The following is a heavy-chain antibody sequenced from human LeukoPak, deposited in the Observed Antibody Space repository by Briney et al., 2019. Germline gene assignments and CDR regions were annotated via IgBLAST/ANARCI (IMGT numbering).Heavy chain of an antibody. Sequence: GGSLGLSCAASGITFTTYATTWVRQAPGKGLEWVSSLSDSGGNTYYADSVKGRFTISRDNSKNTLYLQMNSLRAEDTAIYYCAKGRARDGYIYWGQGILVTVSS. CDR1: GITFTTYA. CDR3: AKGRARDGYIY. J-gene: IGHJ4*02. V-gene: IGHV3-23*01. D-gene: IGHD5-24*01. CDR2: LSDSGGNT.